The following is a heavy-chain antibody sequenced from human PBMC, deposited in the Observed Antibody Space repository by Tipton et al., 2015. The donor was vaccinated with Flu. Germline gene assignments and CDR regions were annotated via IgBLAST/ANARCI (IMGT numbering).Heavy chain of an antibody. Sequence: TLSLTCTVSGGSISSYYWSWIRQPPGKGLEWIGYIYYSGSTNYNPSLKSRVTISVDTSKNQFSLKLSSVTAADTAVYYCARERPNSNYSGMTVWGQGTTVTVSS. D-gene: IGHD4-23*01. J-gene: IGHJ6*02. CDR3: ARERPNSNYSGMTV. CDR1: GGSISSYY. CDR2: IYYSGST. V-gene: IGHV4-59*12.